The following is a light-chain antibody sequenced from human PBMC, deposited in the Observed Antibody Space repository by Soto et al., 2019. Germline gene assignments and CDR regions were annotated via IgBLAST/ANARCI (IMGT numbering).Light chain of an antibody. Sequence: DIVMTPSPATLSVSPWERATLSCRASRSVSSNLACDQHKPGQAPILLIYGSSTRATGTPARLSGSGSGKQFTLTLSTLQSEDFAVYYCQQYIRWPLTFGGGPKVAIK. J-gene: IGKJ4*01. CDR3: QQYIRWPLT. CDR1: RSVSSN. CDR2: GSS. V-gene: IGKV3-15*01.